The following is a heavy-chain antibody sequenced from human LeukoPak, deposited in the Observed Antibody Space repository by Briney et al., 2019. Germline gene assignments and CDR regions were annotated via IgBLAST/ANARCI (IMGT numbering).Heavy chain of an antibody. CDR2: ISGSGGST. V-gene: IGHV3-23*01. Sequence: GGSLRLSCAASGFTFSSYAMSWVRQAPVKGLEWVSAISGSGGSTYYADSVKGRFTISRDNSKNTLYLQMNSLRAEDTAVYYCAKGPYNWNCENDWFDPWGQGTLVTVSS. CDR1: GFTFSSYA. J-gene: IGHJ5*02. D-gene: IGHD1-7*01. CDR3: AKGPYNWNCENDWFDP.